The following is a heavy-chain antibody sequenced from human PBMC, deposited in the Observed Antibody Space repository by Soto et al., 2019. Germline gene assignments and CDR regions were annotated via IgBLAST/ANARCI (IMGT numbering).Heavy chain of an antibody. CDR1: GYTFTSYG. J-gene: IGHJ6*03. Sequence: ASVKVSCKATGYTFTSYGIRWVRQAPGQGLEWMGWISAYNGNTNYAQKLQGRVTMTTDTSTSTAYMELRSLRSDDTAVYYCARTNDLRFLEWLSFGGDYYYYYMDVWGKGTTVTVSS. CDR3: ARTNDLRFLEWLSFGGDYYYYYMDV. CDR2: ISAYNGNT. D-gene: IGHD3-3*01. V-gene: IGHV1-18*01.